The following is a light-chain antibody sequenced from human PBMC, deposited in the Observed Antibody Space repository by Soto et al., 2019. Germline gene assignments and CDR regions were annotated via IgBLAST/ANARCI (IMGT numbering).Light chain of an antibody. Sequence: DIQMTQSPSSLSASVGDRVTITCQASQDISNYLNWYQQKPGKAPKLLIYDASNLETGVPSRFSGSGSGTDFTFTISSLQPEDIATYYCQQYDNLPSCGQGTRLEIK. V-gene: IGKV1-33*01. J-gene: IGKJ5*01. CDR3: QQYDNLPS. CDR1: QDISNY. CDR2: DAS.